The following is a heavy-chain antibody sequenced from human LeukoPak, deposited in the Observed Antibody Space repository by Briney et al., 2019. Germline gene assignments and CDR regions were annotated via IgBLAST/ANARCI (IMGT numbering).Heavy chain of an antibody. CDR1: GYTFTSYG. CDR3: ASLRDMAWFDP. V-gene: IGHV1-18*01. D-gene: IGHD5-24*01. J-gene: IGHJ5*02. Sequence: ASVKVSCKASGYTFTSYGIRWVRQAPGQGLEWMGWISAYNGNTNYAQKLQGRVTMTTDTSTSTAYMEVRRLRYDDTAVYYCASLRDMAWFDPWRQGTLVTVSS. CDR2: ISAYNGNT.